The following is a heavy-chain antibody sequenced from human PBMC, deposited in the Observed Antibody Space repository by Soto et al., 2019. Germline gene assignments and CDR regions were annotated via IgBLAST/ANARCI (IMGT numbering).Heavy chain of an antibody. V-gene: IGHV1-24*01. CDR2: FDPEDGET. J-gene: IGHJ3*02. D-gene: IGHD3-3*01. CDR1: GYTLTELS. Sequence: ASVKVSCKVSGYTLTELSMHWVLQAPGKGLEWMGGFDPEDGETIYAQKFQGRVTMTEDTSTDTAYTELSSLRSEDTAVYYCATAEPRYYDFWSGYPRAAFDIWGQGTMVTVSS. CDR3: ATAEPRYYDFWSGYPRAAFDI.